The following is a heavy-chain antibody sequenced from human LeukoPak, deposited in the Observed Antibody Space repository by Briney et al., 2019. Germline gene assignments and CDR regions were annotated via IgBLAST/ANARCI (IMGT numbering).Heavy chain of an antibody. Sequence: AGGSLRLSCAVSGFTFSDYSMSWVRQAPGKGLEWVAKMKEDGSEIFYVDSVKGRFTISRDNAKNSLYLQMNSLRPEDSAVYYCARPRGCGSARCNNFDYWGQGTLVTVSS. D-gene: IGHD2-2*01. J-gene: IGHJ4*02. CDR3: ARPRGCGSARCNNFDY. V-gene: IGHV3-7*01. CDR1: GFTFSDYS. CDR2: MKEDGSEI.